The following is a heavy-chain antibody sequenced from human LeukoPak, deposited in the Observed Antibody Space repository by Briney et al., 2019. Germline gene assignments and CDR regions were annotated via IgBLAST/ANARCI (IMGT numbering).Heavy chain of an antibody. J-gene: IGHJ3*02. CDR1: GYTFTGYY. CDR2: INPNSGGT. D-gene: IGHD1-26*01. V-gene: IGHV1-2*06. CDR3: ARDSGSYYGAFDI. Sequence: GASVKVSCKASGYTFTGYYMHWVRQAPGQGLEWMGRINPNSGGTNYAQKFQGRVTMTRDTYISTAYMELSRLRSDDTAVYYCARDSGSYYGAFDIWGQGTMVTVSS.